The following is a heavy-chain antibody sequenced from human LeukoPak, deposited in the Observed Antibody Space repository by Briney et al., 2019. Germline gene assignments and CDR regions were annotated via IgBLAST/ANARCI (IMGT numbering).Heavy chain of an antibody. D-gene: IGHD2-2*01. Sequence: PGGSLRLSCAASGFTFSIYAMSWVRQAPGKGLEWVSAISGSGGTAYYADSVKGRFTISRDNSKNTLYLQMNSLRAEDTAVYYCATVPYLYYFDYWGQGTLVTVSS. J-gene: IGHJ4*02. CDR1: GFTFSIYA. CDR2: ISGSGGTA. V-gene: IGHV3-23*01. CDR3: ATVPYLYYFDY.